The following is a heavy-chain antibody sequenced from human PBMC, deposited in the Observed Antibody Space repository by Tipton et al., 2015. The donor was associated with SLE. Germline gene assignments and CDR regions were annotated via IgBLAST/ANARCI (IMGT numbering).Heavy chain of an antibody. D-gene: IGHD2-8*02. V-gene: IGHV4-4*02. CDR3: ARRGVVSRFDP. CDR1: GLSMTTRPW. J-gene: IGHJ5*02. Sequence: TLSLTCSVAGLSMTTRPWWTWVRQPPGKGLEWVGEVHHTGGNNYNPSLRSRVTISMDTSKSQFSLTLNSVTAADTAVYYCARRGVVSRFDPWGQGTLVTVSS. CDR2: VHHTGGN.